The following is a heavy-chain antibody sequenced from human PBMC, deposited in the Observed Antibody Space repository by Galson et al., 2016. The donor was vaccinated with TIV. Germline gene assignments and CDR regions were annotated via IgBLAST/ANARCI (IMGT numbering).Heavy chain of an antibody. CDR1: GGTFNIYA. D-gene: IGHD6-19*01. CDR3: ARPSSSCRGCSYYYYMEV. J-gene: IGHJ6*03. V-gene: IGHV1-69*13. CDR2: ILPIFGAA. Sequence: SVKVSCKASGGTFNIYAISWVRQAPGQGLEWMGGILPIFGAATYAQKFQGRVTITADESTNTAYMELSSLKSDDTAMYYCARPSSSCRGCSYYYYMEVWGKGTTVTVSS.